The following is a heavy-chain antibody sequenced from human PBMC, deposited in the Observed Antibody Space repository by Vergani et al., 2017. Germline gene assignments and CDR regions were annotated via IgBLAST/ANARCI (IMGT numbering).Heavy chain of an antibody. V-gene: IGHV3-48*01. CDR3: ARGDYGDNPFSYYYYMDV. CDR2: ISSSSSTI. D-gene: IGHD4-17*01. CDR1: GFTFSSYS. J-gene: IGHJ6*03. Sequence: EVQLVESGGGLVQPGGSLRLSCAASGFTFSSYSMNWVRQAPGKGLEWVSYISSSSSTIYYADSVKGRFTISRDNAKNSLYLQMNSLRAEDTAVYYCARGDYGDNPFSYYYYMDVWGKGTTVTVSS.